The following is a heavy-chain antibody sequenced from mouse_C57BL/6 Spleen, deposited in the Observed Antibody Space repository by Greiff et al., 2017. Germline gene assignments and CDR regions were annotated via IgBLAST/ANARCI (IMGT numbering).Heavy chain of an antibody. J-gene: IGHJ1*03. CDR1: GYAFTNYL. V-gene: IGHV1-54*01. Sequence: QVQLQQSGAELVRPGTSVKVSCKASGYAFTNYLIEWVKQRPGQGLEWIGVINPGSGGTNYNEKFKGKATLTADKSSSTAYMQLSSLTSQDSAVYFCARDYDYDGGWYFDVWGTGTTVTVSS. CDR3: ARDYDYDGGWYFDV. D-gene: IGHD2-4*01. CDR2: INPGSGGT.